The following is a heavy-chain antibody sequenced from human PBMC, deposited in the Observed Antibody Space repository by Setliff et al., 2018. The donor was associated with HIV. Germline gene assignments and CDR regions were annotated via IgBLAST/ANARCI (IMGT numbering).Heavy chain of an antibody. J-gene: IGHJ4*02. CDR1: GGSISSGGYY. D-gene: IGHD2-15*01. CDR2: SDYNGRT. V-gene: IGHV4-31*11. CDR3: ARQVPNLGTYSSGGSDY. Sequence: SETLSLTCAVSGGSISSGGYYWTWIRQHPGKGLEWIGYSDYNGRTYYNPSLRSRVTISVDTSNNQFSLTLSSVTAADSAVYYCARQVPNLGTYSSGGSDYWGRGTLVTVSS.